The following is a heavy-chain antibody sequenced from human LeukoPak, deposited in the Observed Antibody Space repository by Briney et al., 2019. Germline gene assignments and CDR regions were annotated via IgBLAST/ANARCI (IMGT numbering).Heavy chain of an antibody. CDR3: AKDLYGDYTVDY. CDR2: ICSGGST. V-gene: IGHV3-53*01. Sequence: PGGSLRLSCAASGFTVSTNCMNWVRQGPGKGLEWVSVICSGGSTYYADSVKGRFTISRDNSKNTLYLQMNSLRAEDTAVYYCAKDLYGDYTVDYWGQGTLVTVSS. D-gene: IGHD4-17*01. CDR1: GFTVSTNC. J-gene: IGHJ4*02.